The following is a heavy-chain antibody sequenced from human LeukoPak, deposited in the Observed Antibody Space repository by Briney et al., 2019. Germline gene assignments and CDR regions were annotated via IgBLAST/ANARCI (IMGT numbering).Heavy chain of an antibody. V-gene: IGHV4-39*01. Sequence: PSETLSLTCAVSGDSVISSFNYWGSFRQPPGMGLQWIGSISYTGSTYYNPSLKSRVSIYADTSDNQLSLKLSSVTAADTAVYYCARHRRDVLTGSSDYWGQGALVTVSS. CDR2: ISYTGST. CDR3: ARHRRDVLTGSSDY. D-gene: IGHD3-9*01. CDR1: GDSVISSFNY. J-gene: IGHJ4*02.